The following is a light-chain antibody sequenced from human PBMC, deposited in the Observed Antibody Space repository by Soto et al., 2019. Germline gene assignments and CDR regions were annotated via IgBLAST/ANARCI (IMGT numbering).Light chain of an antibody. CDR1: QSVSSS. J-gene: IGKJ1*01. CDR2: GAS. V-gene: IGKV3-15*01. CDR3: QQYNNWPPWT. Sequence: EIVMTQSPATLSVSPGERATLSCRASQSVSSSLACYQQKPGQAPRRLIYGASTRATGIPARFSSSGSGTEFTITTSSMQSEDVAVYYCQQYNNWPPWTFGQGTKVDIK.